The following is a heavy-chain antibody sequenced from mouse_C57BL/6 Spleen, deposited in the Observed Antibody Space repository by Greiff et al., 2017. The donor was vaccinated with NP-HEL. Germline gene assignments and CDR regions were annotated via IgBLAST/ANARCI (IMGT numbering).Heavy chain of an antibody. CDR1: GYSFTSYY. D-gene: IGHD2-4*01. CDR2: IYPGSGNT. V-gene: IGHV1-66*01. J-gene: IGHJ4*01. CDR3: AGWAGLGDMDY. Sequence: VQGVESGPELVKPGASVKISCKASGYSFTSYYIHWVKQRPGQGLEWIGWIYPGSGNTKYNEKFKGKATLTADTSSSTAYMQLSSLTSEDSAVYYCAGWAGLGDMDYWGQGTSVTVSS.